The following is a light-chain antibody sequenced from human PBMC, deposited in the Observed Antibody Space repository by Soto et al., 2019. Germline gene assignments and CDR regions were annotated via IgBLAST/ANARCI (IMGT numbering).Light chain of an antibody. CDR3: QTWGTGMV. CDR2: LNSDGSH. Sequence: QAVVTQSPSASASLGASVKLTCTLSSGHSSYAIAWHQQQPEKGPRYLMKLNSDGSHSKGDGIPDRFSGSSSGAERYLTISSLQSQDEADYYCQTWGTGMVFGGGTKVTV. J-gene: IGLJ2*01. V-gene: IGLV4-69*01. CDR1: SGHSSYA.